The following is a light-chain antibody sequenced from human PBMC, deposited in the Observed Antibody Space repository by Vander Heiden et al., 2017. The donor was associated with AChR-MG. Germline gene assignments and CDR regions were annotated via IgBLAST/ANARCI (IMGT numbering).Light chain of an antibody. V-gene: IGKV1-33*01. J-gene: IGKJ3*01. CDR2: DAS. Sequence: DIQMTQSPSSSSASVGDRVTITCQASRDIRKFLNWYQQKPWKAPKLLIYDASNLATGVPSRFGGSGSGTYFTLTIRSLQPEDLATYFCQQDEALPFTFGHGTTVDLK. CDR3: QQDEALPFT. CDR1: RDIRKF.